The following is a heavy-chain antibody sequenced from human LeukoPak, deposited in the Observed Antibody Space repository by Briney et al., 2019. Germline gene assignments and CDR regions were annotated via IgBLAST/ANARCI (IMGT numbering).Heavy chain of an antibody. V-gene: IGHV4-59*01. J-gene: IGHJ6*02. CDR2: IYYSGIT. D-gene: IGHD2-15*01. CDR3: ASAHLSLLVDFGMDV. Sequence: PSETLSLTCAVSGGSISTCYWSWSRQPPRKGREWIGYIYYSGITNYNPSLKSRVTISVDTSKNQFSLTLTSVTAADTAVYYCASAHLSLLVDFGMDVWGQGTTVTVSS. CDR1: GGSISTCY.